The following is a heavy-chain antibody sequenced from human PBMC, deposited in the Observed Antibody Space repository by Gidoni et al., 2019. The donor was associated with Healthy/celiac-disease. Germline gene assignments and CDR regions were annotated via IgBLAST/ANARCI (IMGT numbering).Heavy chain of an antibody. J-gene: IGHJ6*04. V-gene: IGHV3-30-3*01. CDR3: ARDKGSSWYWGLNV. CDR2: ISYDGSNK. CDR1: RYTFSSDA. Sequence: GRLVESGGGVVQPGGSLRHSCAASRYTFSSDAMHWVRQAPGKGLEWVAVISYDGSNKYYADSVKGRFTISRDNSKNTLYLQMNSLRAEDTAVYYCARDKGSSWYWGLNVWGKGTTVTVSS. D-gene: IGHD6-13*01.